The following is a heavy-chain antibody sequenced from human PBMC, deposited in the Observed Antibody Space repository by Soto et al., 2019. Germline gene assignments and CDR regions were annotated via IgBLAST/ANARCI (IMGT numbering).Heavy chain of an antibody. J-gene: IGHJ4*02. CDR1: GFTFSGSA. Sequence: EVQLVESGGGLVQPGGPLKLSCAASGFTFSGSAVHWVRQASGKGLAWVGRVRSKANSYATAHAASVKGRFTISRDDSKDTTYLQMNSLNTEDTAVYYCTRRGDTAMANFDYWGQGILVTVSS. CDR3: TRRGDTAMANFDY. V-gene: IGHV3-73*01. CDR2: VRSKANSYAT. D-gene: IGHD5-18*01.